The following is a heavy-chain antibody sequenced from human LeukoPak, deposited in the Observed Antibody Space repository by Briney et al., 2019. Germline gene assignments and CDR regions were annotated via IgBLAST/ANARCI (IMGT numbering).Heavy chain of an antibody. CDR3: ARIPLAVAGIVYFDY. D-gene: IGHD6-19*01. CDR1: GFTFSHYT. V-gene: IGHV3-23*01. CDR2: ISGSGGST. J-gene: IGHJ4*02. Sequence: GGSLRLSCAASGFTFSHYTMNWIRQAPGKGLEWVSAISGSGGSTYYADSVKGRFTISRDNSKNTLYLQMNSLRAEDTAVYYCARIPLAVAGIVYFDYWGQGTLVTVSS.